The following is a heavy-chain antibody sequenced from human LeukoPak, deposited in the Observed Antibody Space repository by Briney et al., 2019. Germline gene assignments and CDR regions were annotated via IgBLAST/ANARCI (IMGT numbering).Heavy chain of an antibody. J-gene: IGHJ6*02. Sequence: LGGSLRLSCAASGFTVSSNYMSWVRQAPGKGLEWVSVIYSGGSTYYADSVKGRFTISRDNSKNTLYLQMNSLRAEDTAVYYCARDLILWFGEFDYYYYGMDVWGQGTTVTVSS. CDR2: IYSGGST. CDR1: GFTVSSNY. V-gene: IGHV3-66*02. D-gene: IGHD3-10*01. CDR3: ARDLILWFGEFDYYYYGMDV.